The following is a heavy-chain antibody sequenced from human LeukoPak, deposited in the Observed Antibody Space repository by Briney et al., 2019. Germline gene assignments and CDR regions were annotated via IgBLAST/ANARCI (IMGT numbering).Heavy chain of an antibody. CDR1: GFTFSAYW. V-gene: IGHV3-74*01. D-gene: IGHD1-1*01. J-gene: IGHJ4*02. CDR3: AREILEPGKTHEY. CDR2: INNDGTAT. Sequence: PGGSLRLSCAASGFTFSAYWMHWVRQVPGKGLVWVSRINNDGTATFFAGSVKGRFTISRDNAKNTLYLQMDSLRAEDTATYYCAREILEPGKTHEYWGQGTLVTVSS.